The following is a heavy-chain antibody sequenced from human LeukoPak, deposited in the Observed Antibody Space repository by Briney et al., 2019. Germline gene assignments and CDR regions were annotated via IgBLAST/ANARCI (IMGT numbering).Heavy chain of an antibody. CDR1: GGSISSSSYY. J-gene: IGHJ4*02. D-gene: IGHD5-24*01. Sequence: KASETLSLTCTVSGGSISSSSYYWGWIRQPPGKGLEWIGSIYYSGSTYYNPSLKSRVTISVDTSKNQFSLKLSSVTAADTAVYYCARMDGYNDFDYWGLGTLVTVSS. CDR2: IYYSGST. CDR3: ARMDGYNDFDY. V-gene: IGHV4-39*01.